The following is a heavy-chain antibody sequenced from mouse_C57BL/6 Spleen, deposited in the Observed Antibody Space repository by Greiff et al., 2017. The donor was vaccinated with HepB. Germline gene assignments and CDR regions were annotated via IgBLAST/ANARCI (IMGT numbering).Heavy chain of an antibody. Sequence: VQRVESGAELVKPGASVKMSCKASGYTFTTYPIEWMKQNHGKSLEWIGNFHPYNDDTKYNEKFKGKATLTVEKSSSTVYLELSRLTSDDSAVYYCARPSNYGGPLNYWGQGTTLTVSS. CDR3: ARPSNYGGPLNY. V-gene: IGHV1-47*01. D-gene: IGHD2-5*01. CDR2: FHPYNDDT. CDR1: GYTFTTYP. J-gene: IGHJ2*01.